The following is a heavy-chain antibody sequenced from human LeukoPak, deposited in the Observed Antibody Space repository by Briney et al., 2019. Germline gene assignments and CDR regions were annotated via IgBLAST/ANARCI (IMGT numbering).Heavy chain of an antibody. CDR3: ARDQYRRAMTGGYYGY. D-gene: IGHD3-3*01. CDR1: GYTFTGYY. CDR2: INPNSGGT. Sequence: ASVKVSCKASGYTFTGYYMHWVRQAPGQGLEWMGRINPNSGGTNYAQKFQGRVTMTRDTSISTAYMELSRLRSDDTAVYYCARDQYRRAMTGGYYGYWGQGTLATVSS. V-gene: IGHV1-2*06. J-gene: IGHJ4*02.